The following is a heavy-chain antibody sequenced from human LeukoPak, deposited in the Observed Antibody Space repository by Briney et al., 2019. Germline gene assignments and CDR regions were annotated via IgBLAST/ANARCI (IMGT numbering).Heavy chain of an antibody. CDR1: GYTFTSYA. CDR3: ARGGDGYNLDAFDI. Sequence: ASVKASCKASGYTFTSYAMNWVRQAPGQGLEWMGWINTNTGNPTYAQGFTGRFVFSLDTSVSTAYLQISSLKAEDTAVYYCARGGDGYNLDAFDIWGQGTMVTVSS. CDR2: INTNTGNP. V-gene: IGHV7-4-1*02. J-gene: IGHJ3*02. D-gene: IGHD5-24*01.